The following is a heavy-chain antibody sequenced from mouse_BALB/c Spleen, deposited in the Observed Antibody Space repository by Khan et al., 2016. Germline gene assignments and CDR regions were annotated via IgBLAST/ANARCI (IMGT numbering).Heavy chain of an antibody. D-gene: IGHD2-10*01. J-gene: IGHJ4*01. CDR2: MWSDGST. V-gene: IGHV2-6-1*01. CDR3: ARQPYYHYNVMDY. CDR1: GFSLTNYG. Sequence: VELVESGPGLVAPSQSLSITCTISGFSLTNYGVHWVRQPPGKGLEWLVLMWSDGSTTYNSALKSRLTIRKDTSKSQVFLKMNSLQTDDTAMYFCARQPYYHYNVMDYWGQGTSVTVSS.